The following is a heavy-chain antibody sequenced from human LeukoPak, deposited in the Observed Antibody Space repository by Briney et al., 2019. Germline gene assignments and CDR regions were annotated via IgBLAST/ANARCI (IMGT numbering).Heavy chain of an antibody. V-gene: IGHV1-18*01. CDR3: AREDYDILTGYSKSYYFDY. J-gene: IGHJ4*02. D-gene: IGHD3-9*01. CDR1: GYTFTSYG. CDR2: ISAYNGNT. Sequence: ASAKVSCKASGYTFTSYGISWVRQAPGQGLEWMGWISAYNGNTNYAQKLQGRVTMTTDTSTSTAYMELRSLRSDDTAVYYCAREDYDILTGYSKSYYFDYWGQGTLVTVSS.